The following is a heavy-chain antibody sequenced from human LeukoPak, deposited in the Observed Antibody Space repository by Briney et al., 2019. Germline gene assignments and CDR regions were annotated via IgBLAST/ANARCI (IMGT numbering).Heavy chain of an antibody. CDR1: GGSISSSSYY. CDR3: ARDLADSSSS. CDR2: IYYSGST. V-gene: IGHV4-39*07. D-gene: IGHD6-13*01. J-gene: IGHJ4*02. Sequence: SETLSLTCTVSGGSISSSSYYWGWIRQPPGKGLEWIGSIYYSGSTYYNPSLKSRVTISVDTSKNQFSLKLSSVTAADTAVYYCARDLADSSSSWGQGTLVTVSS.